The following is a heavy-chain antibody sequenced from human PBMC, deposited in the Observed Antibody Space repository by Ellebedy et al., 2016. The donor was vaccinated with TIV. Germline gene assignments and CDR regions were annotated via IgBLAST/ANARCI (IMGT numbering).Heavy chain of an antibody. D-gene: IGHD2-15*01. J-gene: IGHJ5*02. CDR3: RPGHYSDA. CDR1: RFTLSNSF. Sequence: GESLKISXATSRFTLSNSFMGWIRQAPGKGLEWVSTLTADGRSTYFADSVKGRFTISRDNSKNTVYLQMNSLRSEDTAVYYCRPGHYSDAWGQGPLVTVSS. CDR2: LTADGRST. V-gene: IGHV3-23*01.